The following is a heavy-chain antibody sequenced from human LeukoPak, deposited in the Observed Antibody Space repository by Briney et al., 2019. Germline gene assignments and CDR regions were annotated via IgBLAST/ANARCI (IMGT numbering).Heavy chain of an antibody. CDR1: GGSISNSNYY. CDR3: ARHSSSAWYYYFDY. D-gene: IGHD6-19*01. V-gene: IGHV4-39*01. CDR2: AYYSGTT. J-gene: IGHJ4*02. Sequence: SETLYLTCTVSGGSISNSNYYGGWIRQPPGKGLEWIGGAYYSGTTYYSPSLKSRVTISVDTSRNHFSLNLNSVTAADTAVYYCARHSSSAWYYYFDYWGQGSFVTVSS.